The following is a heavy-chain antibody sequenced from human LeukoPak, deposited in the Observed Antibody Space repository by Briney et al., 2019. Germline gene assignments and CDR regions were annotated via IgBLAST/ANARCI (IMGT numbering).Heavy chain of an antibody. CDR2: ISSSSSYI. J-gene: IGHJ3*02. D-gene: IGHD3-22*01. CDR1: GFTFSSYS. CDR3: ARDLHSSVAAFDI. V-gene: IGHV3-21*01. Sequence: GGSLRLSCAASGFTFSSYSMNWVRQAPGKGLEWVSSISSSSSYIYYADSVKGRFTISRDNAKNSLYLQMNSLRAEDTAVYYCARDLHSSVAAFDIWGQGKMVTVSS.